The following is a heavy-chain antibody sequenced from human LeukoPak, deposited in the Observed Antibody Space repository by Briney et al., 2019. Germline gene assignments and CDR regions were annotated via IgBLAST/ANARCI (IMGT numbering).Heavy chain of an antibody. J-gene: IGHJ6*02. D-gene: IGHD3-9*01. V-gene: IGHV3-30-3*01. CDR2: ISYDGSNK. Sequence: PGGSLRLSCAASGFTFSSYAMHWVRQAPGEGLEWVAVISYDGSNKYYADSVKGRFTISRDNSKNTLYLQMNSLRAEDTAVYYCAREAVLRYFDWSTYGMDVWGQGTTVTVSS. CDR1: GFTFSSYA. CDR3: AREAVLRYFDWSTYGMDV.